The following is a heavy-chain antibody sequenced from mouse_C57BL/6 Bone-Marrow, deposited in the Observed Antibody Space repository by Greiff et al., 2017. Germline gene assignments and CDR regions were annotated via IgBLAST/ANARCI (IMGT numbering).Heavy chain of an antibody. D-gene: IGHD1-1*01. V-gene: IGHV1-69*01. CDR2: IDPSDSYT. J-gene: IGHJ1*03. CDR1: GYTFTSYW. Sequence: QVQLQQPGAELVMPGASVKLSCKASGYTFTSYWMHWVKQRPGQGLEWIGEIDPSDSYTNYNQQFKGKSTLTVDKSSSAAYMQRSSLTSEDAAVYYCARLIYYYGSKYFDVWGTGTTVTVSS. CDR3: ARLIYYYGSKYFDV.